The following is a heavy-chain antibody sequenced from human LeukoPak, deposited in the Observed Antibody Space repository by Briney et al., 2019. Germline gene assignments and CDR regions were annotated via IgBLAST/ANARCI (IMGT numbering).Heavy chain of an antibody. CDR1: LGTFSSYG. J-gene: IGHJ4*02. CDR3: ARVDLGSAPLIDY. D-gene: IGHD3-10*01. Sequence: ASVTVSCKASLGTFSSYGINWVRQAPGQGLEWMGGIIPIFGQANYAQKFQGRVTITADESTSTAYMELSSPRSDDTAVYYCARVDLGSAPLIDYWGQGTLVTVSS. CDR2: IIPIFGQA. V-gene: IGHV1-69*13.